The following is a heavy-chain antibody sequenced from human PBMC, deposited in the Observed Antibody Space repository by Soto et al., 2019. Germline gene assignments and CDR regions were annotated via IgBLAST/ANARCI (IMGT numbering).Heavy chain of an antibody. Sequence: KTSETLSLTCGVSGGSLSGATYSWNWIRQPPGKGLEWIGYIFPSGTTYYNPSLKSRVTISIDVSKNQFSLSLRSLTAADTAVYYCARSRTFDYWGQGTLVTVSS. V-gene: IGHV4-30-2*01. J-gene: IGHJ4*02. CDR1: GGSLSGATYS. CDR3: ARSRTFDY. CDR2: IFPSGTT.